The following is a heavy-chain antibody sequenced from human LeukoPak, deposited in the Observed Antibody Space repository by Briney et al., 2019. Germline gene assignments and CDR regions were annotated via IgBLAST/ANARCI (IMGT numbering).Heavy chain of an antibody. J-gene: IGHJ5*02. D-gene: IGHD6-13*01. CDR3: ARGIAAAGGRWFDP. Sequence: GASVKVSCTASGYTFTDYYMHWVRQAPGQGLEWMGWINPNSGGTNYAQQFRGRVTMTRDTSISTAYMELSNLRSDDTAVYYCARGIAAAGGRWFDPRGQGTLVTVSS. CDR1: GYTFTDYY. CDR2: INPNSGGT. V-gene: IGHV1-2*02.